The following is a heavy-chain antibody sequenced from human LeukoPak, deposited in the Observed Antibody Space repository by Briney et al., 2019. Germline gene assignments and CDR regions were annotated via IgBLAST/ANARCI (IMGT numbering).Heavy chain of an antibody. D-gene: IGHD2-2*01. CDR2: ISSSSSDI. CDR1: GFGFGTYT. J-gene: IGHJ4*02. V-gene: IGHV3-21*01. CDR3: AKGLMTSWYSFDS. Sequence: GGSLRLSCAVSGFGFGTYTMTWIRQAPGKGLEWASSISSSSSDIYYADPVRGRFTISRDNARNSLYLQMNSLRVEDTAIYYCAKGLMTSWYSFDSWGQGALVTVSS.